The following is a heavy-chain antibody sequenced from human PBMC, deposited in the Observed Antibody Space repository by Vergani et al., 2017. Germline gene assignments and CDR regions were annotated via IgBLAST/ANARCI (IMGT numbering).Heavy chain of an antibody. J-gene: IGHJ3*02. Sequence: QVQLQQWGAGLLKPSETLSLTCAVYGGSFSGYYWSWIRQPPGKGLEWIGKINHSGSTNYNPSLKSRVTISVDTSKNQFSLKLSSVTAADTAVYYCARVRRVVPPRGAFDIWGQGTMVTVSS. CDR2: INHSGST. D-gene: IGHD2-2*01. CDR3: ARVRRVVPPRGAFDI. V-gene: IGHV4-34*01. CDR1: GGSFSGYY.